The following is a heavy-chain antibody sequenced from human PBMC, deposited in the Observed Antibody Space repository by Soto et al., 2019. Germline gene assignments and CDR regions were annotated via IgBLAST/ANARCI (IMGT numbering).Heavy chain of an antibody. CDR3: ARDMMITYGGVIVPQGGMDV. Sequence: PSETLSLTCTVSGGSISSYYWSWIRQPAGKGLEWIGRIYTSGSTNYNPSLKSRVTMSVDTSKNQFSLKLSSVTAADTAVYYCARDMMITYGGVIVPQGGMDVWGQGTTVTVSS. J-gene: IGHJ6*02. D-gene: IGHD3-16*02. CDR2: IYTSGST. V-gene: IGHV4-4*07. CDR1: GGSISSYY.